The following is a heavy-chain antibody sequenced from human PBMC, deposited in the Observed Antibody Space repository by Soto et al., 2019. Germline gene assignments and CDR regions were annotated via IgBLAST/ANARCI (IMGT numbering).Heavy chain of an antibody. V-gene: IGHV1-18*01. Sequence: QVQLVQSGAEVKKPGASVKVSCKASGYTFTSYGISWVRQAPGQGLEWMGWISAYNGNTNYAQKLQGRVTMTTDTSTSTAYIELRSLRSDDTAVYYCARVLRYCSSTSCYSQDFWGQGTLVTVSS. D-gene: IGHD2-2*01. J-gene: IGHJ4*02. CDR3: ARVLRYCSSTSCYSQDF. CDR1: GYTFTSYG. CDR2: ISAYNGNT.